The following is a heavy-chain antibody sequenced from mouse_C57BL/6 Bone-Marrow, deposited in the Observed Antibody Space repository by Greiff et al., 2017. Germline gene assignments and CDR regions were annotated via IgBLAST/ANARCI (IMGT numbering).Heavy chain of an antibody. CDR3: ARESYYGSSLYWYFDV. CDR2: IYPGSGNT. D-gene: IGHD1-1*01. J-gene: IGHJ1*03. CDR1: GYSFTSYY. V-gene: IGHV1-66*01. Sequence: QVQLKESGPELVKPGASVKISCKASGYSFTSYYIHWVKQRPGQGLGWIGWIYPGSGNTKYNEKFKGKATLTADTSSSTAYMQLSSLTSEDSAVYYCARESYYGSSLYWYFDVWGTGTTVTVSS.